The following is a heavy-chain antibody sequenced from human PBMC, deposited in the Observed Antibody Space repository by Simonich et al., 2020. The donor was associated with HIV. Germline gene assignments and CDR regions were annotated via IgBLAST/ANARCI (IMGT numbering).Heavy chain of an antibody. CDR2: IKSKTDGGHT. CDR1: GFTFRNAW. J-gene: IGHJ4*02. V-gene: IGHV3-15*01. D-gene: IGHD3-10*01. Sequence: EVQLVESGGGLVKPGGSLRLSCTASGFTFRNAWMSWVRPAPGKGLEWVGRIKSKTDGGHTDYAAPVKGGFSISRDNSKNTLDLQMNSLKTEDTAVYYGTTDYSYTSVLLWFGEFWGQGTLVTVSS. CDR3: TTDYSYTSVLLWFGEF.